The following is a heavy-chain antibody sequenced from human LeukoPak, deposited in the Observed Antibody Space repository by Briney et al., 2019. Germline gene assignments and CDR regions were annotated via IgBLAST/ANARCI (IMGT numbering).Heavy chain of an antibody. CDR3: ARANPPYYYDSSGTYFDY. Sequence: SETLSLTCTVSGGSISSGGYYWSWIRQHPGKGLEWIGYIYYSGSTYYNPSLKSRVTISVDTSKNQFSLKLSSVTPADTAVYYCARANPPYYYDSSGTYFDYWGQGTLVTVSS. J-gene: IGHJ4*02. CDR2: IYYSGST. CDR1: GGSISSGGYY. V-gene: IGHV4-31*03. D-gene: IGHD3-22*01.